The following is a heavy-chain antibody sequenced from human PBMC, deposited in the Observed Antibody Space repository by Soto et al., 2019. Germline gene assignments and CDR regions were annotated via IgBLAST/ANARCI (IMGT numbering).Heavy chain of an antibody. J-gene: IGHJ4*02. Sequence: QVQLVQSGAEVKKPGASVKVSCKTSGYTFTNYAISWVRQAPGEGLEWRGWISAYSGDTNYAQNLQGRVTMTTDTSTSTAYIEVRSLRSDDTAVYYWARDYRQQLVRGHYFDYWGQGSLVTVSS. CDR3: ARDYRQQLVRGHYFDY. CDR1: GYTFTNYA. D-gene: IGHD6-13*01. CDR2: ISAYSGDT. V-gene: IGHV1-18*01.